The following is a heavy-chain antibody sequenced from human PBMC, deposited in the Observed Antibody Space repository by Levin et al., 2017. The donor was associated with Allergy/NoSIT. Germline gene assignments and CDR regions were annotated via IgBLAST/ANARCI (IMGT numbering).Heavy chain of an antibody. CDR2: INGSGGST. CDR1: GFTFSSYA. V-gene: IGHV3-23*01. CDR3: AKISSSDWYFDL. J-gene: IGHJ2*01. D-gene: IGHD6-6*01. Sequence: GESLKISCAASGFTFSSYAMSWVRQAPGKGLEWVSAINGSGGSTYYADSVKGRFTISRDNSKNTLYLQMNSLRAEDTAVYYCAKISSSDWYFDLWGRGTLVTVSS.